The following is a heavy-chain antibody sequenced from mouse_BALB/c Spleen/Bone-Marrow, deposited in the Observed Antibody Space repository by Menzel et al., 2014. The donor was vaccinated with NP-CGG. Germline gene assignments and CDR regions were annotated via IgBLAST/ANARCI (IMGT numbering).Heavy chain of an antibody. Sequence: TAYNQKFKGKATLTADKSSNTAYMELSSLTSEDSAVYYCASPRGAYWGQGTLVTVSA. V-gene: IGHV1-23*01. CDR3: ASPRGAY. J-gene: IGHJ3*01. CDR2: T.